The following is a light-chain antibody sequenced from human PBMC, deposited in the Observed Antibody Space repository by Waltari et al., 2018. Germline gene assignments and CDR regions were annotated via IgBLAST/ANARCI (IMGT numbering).Light chain of an antibody. Sequence: QSALAQPASVSGSPGQSITISCTGTSSDVGAYYYVSWYPHHPGRAPRLIIYDVNKRPSGVSNRFSGSKSGNTASLTISGLQTEDEADYCCSAYTSTTALAFGGGTKLTVL. J-gene: IGLJ3*02. CDR3: SAYTSTTALA. CDR2: DVN. CDR1: SSDVGAYYY. V-gene: IGLV2-14*03.